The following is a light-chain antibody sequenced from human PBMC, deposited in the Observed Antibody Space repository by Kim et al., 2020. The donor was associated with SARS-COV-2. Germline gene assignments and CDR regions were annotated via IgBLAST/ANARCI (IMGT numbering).Light chain of an antibody. CDR1: QSISSW. CDR2: KAS. CDR3: QQYNSYSRT. J-gene: IGKJ1*01. Sequence: ASVGDRVTITCRASQSISSWLAWYQQKPGKAPNLLIYKASSLASGVPSRFSGSGSGTEFTLTISSLQPDDFATYYCQQYNSYSRTFGQGTKVDIK. V-gene: IGKV1-5*03.